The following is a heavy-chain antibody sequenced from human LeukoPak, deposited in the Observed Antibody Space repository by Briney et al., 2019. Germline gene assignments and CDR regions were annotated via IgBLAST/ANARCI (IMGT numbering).Heavy chain of an antibody. CDR1: GYSISSGYY. CDR3: ARARGIAVAGTRDAFDI. Sequence: SETLSLTCTVSGYSISSGYYWGWIRQPPGKGLEWIGSIYHSGSTYYNPSLKSRVTISVDTSKNQFSLKLSSVTAADTAVYYCARARGIAVAGTRDAFDIWGQGTMVTVSS. J-gene: IGHJ3*02. CDR2: IYHSGST. D-gene: IGHD6-19*01. V-gene: IGHV4-38-2*02.